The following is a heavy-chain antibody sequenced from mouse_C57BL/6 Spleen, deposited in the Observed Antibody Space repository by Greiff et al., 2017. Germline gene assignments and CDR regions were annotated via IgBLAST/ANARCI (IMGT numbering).Heavy chain of an antibody. Sequence: DVKLVESGGGLVQPGGSLKLSCAASGFTFSDYYMYWVRQTPEKRLEWVAYISNGGGSTYYPDTVKGRFTISRDNAKNTLYLQMSRLKSEDTAMYYCARQGDYYCSSPFDYWGQGTTLTVSS. CDR3: ARQGDYYCSSPFDY. D-gene: IGHD1-1*01. CDR2: ISNGGGST. J-gene: IGHJ2*01. V-gene: IGHV5-12*01. CDR1: GFTFSDYY.